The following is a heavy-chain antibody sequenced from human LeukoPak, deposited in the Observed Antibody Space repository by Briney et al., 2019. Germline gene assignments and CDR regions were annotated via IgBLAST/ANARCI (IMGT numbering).Heavy chain of an antibody. J-gene: IGHJ4*02. CDR2: IYYTGST. V-gene: IGHV4-31*03. CDR1: GGSISSGGYF. CDR3: ARQVVPAATFDY. D-gene: IGHD2-2*01. Sequence: SETLSLTCTVSGGSISSGGYFWTWIRQHPGKGLEWIGHIYYTGSTYYNPSLKSRVTISVDTSKNQFSLKLNSVTAADTAVYYCARQVVPAATFDYWGQGTLVTVSS.